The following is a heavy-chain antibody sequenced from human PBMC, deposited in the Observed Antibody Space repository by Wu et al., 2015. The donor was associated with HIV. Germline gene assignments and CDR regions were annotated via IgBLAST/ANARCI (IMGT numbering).Heavy chain of an antibody. CDR1: GYTFTSYD. J-gene: IGHJ4*02. CDR3: AREDDSSGSVDY. CDR2: MNPNSGNT. Sequence: QVQLVQSGAEVKKPGASVKVSCKASGYTFTSYDINWVRQATGQGLEWMGWMNPNSGNTGYAQKFQGRVTMTRDTSISTAYMELSRLRSDDTAVYYCAREDDSSGSVDYWGQGTLVHRLL. D-gene: IGHD3-22*01. V-gene: IGHV1-8*02.